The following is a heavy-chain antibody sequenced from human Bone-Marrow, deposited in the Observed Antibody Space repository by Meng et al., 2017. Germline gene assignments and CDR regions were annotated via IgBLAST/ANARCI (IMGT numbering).Heavy chain of an antibody. V-gene: IGHV3-15*01. J-gene: IGHJ4*01. Sequence: GSSLKISYASSGFTSSNAWMTWVRRAPGKWLEWIGRMKSNVDGGTVDYAAAVKGRFFISRDDSENTFYLQMNGLKTEDTAVYYCSGHVDYWGRGTLVTVSS. CDR1: GFTSSNAW. CDR3: SGHVDY. CDR2: MKSNVDGGTV.